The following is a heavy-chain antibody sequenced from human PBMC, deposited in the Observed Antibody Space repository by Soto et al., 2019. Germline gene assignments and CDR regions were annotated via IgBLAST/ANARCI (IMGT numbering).Heavy chain of an antibody. CDR3: ARDARGSGF. J-gene: IGHJ4*02. Sequence: SSETLSLTCTVSGGSISSSSYYWGWIRQPPGKGLEWIGSIYYSGSTYYNPSLKSRVTISVDTSKNQFSLKLSSVTAADKAVYYCARDARGSGFWGQGTLVTVSS. V-gene: IGHV4-39*01. D-gene: IGHD3-10*01. CDR2: IYYSGST. CDR1: GGSISSSSYY.